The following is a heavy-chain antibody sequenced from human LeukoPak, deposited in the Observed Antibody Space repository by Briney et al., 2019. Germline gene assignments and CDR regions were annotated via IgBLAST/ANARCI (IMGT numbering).Heavy chain of an antibody. V-gene: IGHV1-2*02. CDR3: ARGAEAETSPLDF. CDR1: GYIFSDYY. J-gene: IGHJ4*02. CDR2: INPKSGAA. Sequence: GASVKVSCKASGYIFSDYYMHWVRQAPGQGLEWLVWINPKSGAADYAQQFRGRVTMTRDTSINTDYMEMKRVTSDDTAVYYCARGAEAETSPLDFWGQGTLVIVS. D-gene: IGHD6-13*01.